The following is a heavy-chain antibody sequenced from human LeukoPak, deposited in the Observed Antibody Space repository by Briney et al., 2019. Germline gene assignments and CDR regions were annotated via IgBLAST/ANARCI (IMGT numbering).Heavy chain of an antibody. CDR2: IYYSGST. D-gene: IGHD3-10*01. J-gene: IGHJ6*03. Sequence: SETLSLTCTVSGGSISSYYWSWIRQPPGKGLEWIGYIYYSGSTNYNPSLKSRVTISVDTPKNQFSLKLSSVTAADTAVYYCARASGGWFGESPYYYYMDVWGKGTTVTVSS. CDR1: GGSISSYY. CDR3: ARASGGWFGESPYYYYMDV. V-gene: IGHV4-59*01.